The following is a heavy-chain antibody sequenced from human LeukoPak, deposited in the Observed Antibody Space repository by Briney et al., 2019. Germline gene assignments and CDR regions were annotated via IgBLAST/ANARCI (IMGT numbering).Heavy chain of an antibody. D-gene: IGHD4-17*01. J-gene: IGHJ4*02. CDR3: TTESYGDYTRYYFDY. Sequence: GGSLRLSCAASGFTFSNAWMSWVRQAPGKGLEWVGRIKSKTDGGTTDYAAPVKGRFTISRDDSKNTLYLQMNSLKTEDTAVYYCTTESYGDYTRYYFDYWGQGTLVTVSS. CDR1: GFTFSNAW. V-gene: IGHV3-15*01. CDR2: IKSKTDGGTT.